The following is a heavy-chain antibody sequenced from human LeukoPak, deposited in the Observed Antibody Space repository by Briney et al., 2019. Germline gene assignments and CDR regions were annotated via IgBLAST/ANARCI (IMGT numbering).Heavy chain of an antibody. CDR3: ARAYQLYGSGSYYNEGIDY. CDR2: VNPNSGGT. J-gene: IGHJ4*02. D-gene: IGHD3-10*01. V-gene: IGHV1-2*04. CDR1: GYTFTGYY. Sequence: ASVKVSCKASGYTFTGYYMHWERRAPGQGLEWMGWVNPNSGGTNYAQKFQGWVTMTRDTSISTAYMELSRLRSDDTAVYYCARAYQLYGSGSYYNEGIDYWGQGTLVTVSS.